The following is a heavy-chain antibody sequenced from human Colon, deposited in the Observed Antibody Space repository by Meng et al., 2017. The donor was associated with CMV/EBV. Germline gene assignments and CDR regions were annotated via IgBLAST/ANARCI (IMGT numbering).Heavy chain of an antibody. CDR2: IYPADSDT. D-gene: IGHD6-13*01. J-gene: IGHJ4*02. V-gene: IGHV5-51*01. CDR1: GYTFASSW. CDR3: VRLLGIAAGGVDH. Sequence: GESLKISCKGSGYTFASSWIGWVRQMPGRGLEWMGSIYPADSDTRYSPSFQGQVIISADKSISIAYLQWRSLTASDSAMYYCVRLLGIAAGGVDHWGQGTLVTVSS.